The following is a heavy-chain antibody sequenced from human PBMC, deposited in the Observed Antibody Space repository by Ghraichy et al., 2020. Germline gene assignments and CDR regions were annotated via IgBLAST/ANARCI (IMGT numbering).Heavy chain of an antibody. CDR3: ARDISTVMTHHYYYGMDV. D-gene: IGHD4-11*01. V-gene: IGHV3-30*04. CDR2: ISYDGSNK. J-gene: IGHJ6*02. CDR1: GFTFSSYA. Sequence: GGSLRLSCAASGFTFSSYAMHWVRQAPGKGLEWVAVISYDGSNKYYADSVKGRFTISRDNSKNTLYLQMNSLRAEDTAVYYCARDISTVMTHHYYYGMDVWGQGTTVTVSS.